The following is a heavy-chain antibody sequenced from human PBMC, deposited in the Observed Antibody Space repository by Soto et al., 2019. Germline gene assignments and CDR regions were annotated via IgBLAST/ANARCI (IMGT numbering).Heavy chain of an antibody. CDR3: ARDTAGNWDYYYYGMDV. CDR2: ISAYNGNT. J-gene: IGHJ6*02. V-gene: IGHV1-18*04. Sequence: QVQLVQSGAEVKKPGASVKVSCKASGYTFTSYGISWVRQAPGQGLEWMGWISAYNGNTNYAQKLQGRVTMTTDTATSTAYMELRSLRSADTAVYYCARDTAGNWDYYYYGMDVWGQGTTVTVSS. CDR1: GYTFTSYG. D-gene: IGHD2-21*02.